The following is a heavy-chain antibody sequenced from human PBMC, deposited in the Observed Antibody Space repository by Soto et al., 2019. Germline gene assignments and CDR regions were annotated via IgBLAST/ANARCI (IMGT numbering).Heavy chain of an antibody. V-gene: IGHV3-7*03. CDR2: IKQDGNDK. D-gene: IGHD6-19*01. CDR3: ARYSYSSGPQDS. CDR1: GFSFSSHW. J-gene: IGHJ4*02. Sequence: GSLRLSCAASGFSFSSHWMSWVRQAPGKGLEWVANIKQDGNDKRYVDSVKGRFTISRDNAKSSLYLQMNSLRAEDTAVYYCARYSYSSGPQDSWGQGTLVTVSS.